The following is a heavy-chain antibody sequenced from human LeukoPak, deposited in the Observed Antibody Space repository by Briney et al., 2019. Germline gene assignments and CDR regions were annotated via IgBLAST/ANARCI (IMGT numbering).Heavy chain of an antibody. CDR3: ARDTGSLDY. D-gene: IGHD1-26*01. J-gene: IGHJ4*02. V-gene: IGHV3-48*04. CDR2: ISSSSSAI. Sequence: PGGSLRLSCAASGFTFSSYSMNWVRQAPGKGLEWVSCISSSSSAIYYADSVKSRFTISRDNAKNSLYLQMNSLRAEDTAVYYCARDTGSLDYWGQGTLVTVSS. CDR1: GFTFSSYS.